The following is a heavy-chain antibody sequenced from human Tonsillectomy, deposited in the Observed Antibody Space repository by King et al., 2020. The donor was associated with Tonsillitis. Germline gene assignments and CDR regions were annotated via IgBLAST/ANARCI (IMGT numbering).Heavy chain of an antibody. Sequence: QLQESGPGLVKPSETLSLTCTVSGGSISSSSYYWAWIRQPPGKGLEWIGSIHYSGTTYYNPPLKSRVTILVEMSKNQFSLKLSSATAPDTAVYYCARDQGAVVHPGGWFDPWGQGTLVTVSS. CDR2: IHYSGTT. J-gene: IGHJ5*02. D-gene: IGHD4-23*01. CDR1: GGSISSSSYY. V-gene: IGHV4-39*07. CDR3: ARDQGAVVHPGGWFDP.